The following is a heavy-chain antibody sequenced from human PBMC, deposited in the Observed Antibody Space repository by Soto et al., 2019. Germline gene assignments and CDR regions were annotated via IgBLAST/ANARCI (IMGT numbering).Heavy chain of an antibody. CDR2: INHSGST. Sequence: QVQLQQWGAGLLKPSETLSLTCAVYGGSFSGYYWTWIRQPPGTGLEWIGEINHSGSTNYNPSLKXRXTXAXYTSKNQFSLKLTSVTAADTAVYYCARDKITGLFDYWGQGTLVTVSS. J-gene: IGHJ4*02. V-gene: IGHV4-34*01. CDR3: ARDKITGLFDY. CDR1: GGSFSGYY. D-gene: IGHD2-8*02.